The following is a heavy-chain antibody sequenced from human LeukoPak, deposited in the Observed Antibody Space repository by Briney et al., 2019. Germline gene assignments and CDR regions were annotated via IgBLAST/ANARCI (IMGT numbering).Heavy chain of an antibody. V-gene: IGHV1-18*04. CDR1: GYTFSMYG. D-gene: IGHD3-16*01. CDR2: ISAYNGNT. CDR3: ARDRGALPLTTFFDY. J-gene: IGHJ4*02. Sequence: GASVKVSCKASGYTFSMYGVSWVRQAPGQGLEWMGWISAYNGNTKYAQRLQGRVTMATDTSTSTAYMELRCLRSDDTAVYYCARDRGALPLTTFFDYWGQGTLVTVSA.